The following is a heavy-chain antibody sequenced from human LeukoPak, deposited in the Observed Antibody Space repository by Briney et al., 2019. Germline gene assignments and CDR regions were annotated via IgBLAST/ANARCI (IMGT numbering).Heavy chain of an antibody. CDR3: ARGVGYYYVSLDY. CDR2: VSYSGAT. V-gene: IGHV4-59*08. D-gene: IGHD3-3*01. J-gene: IGHJ4*02. Sequence: SETLSLTCTVSGGSISNYYWSWIRQPPRKGMEWIGYVSYSGATNIHPSLKTRAPISEEPSNNQSSLKLTSVTPAAPAVYYCARGVGYYYVSLDYWGQGTLVTVSS. CDR1: GGSISNYY.